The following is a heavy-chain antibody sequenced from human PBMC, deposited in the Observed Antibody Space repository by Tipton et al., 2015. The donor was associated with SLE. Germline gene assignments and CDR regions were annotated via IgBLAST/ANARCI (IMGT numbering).Heavy chain of an antibody. D-gene: IGHD5-12*01. Sequence: TLSLTCTVSGGSISNYYWSWIRQPPGKGLEWIGYIHYSGSTNYNPSLKSRVTISVDTSKNQFSLRLNSVTAADTAKYYCARRHYSGPFDSWGQGTLVTVSS. CDR2: IHYSGST. CDR1: GGSISNYY. V-gene: IGHV4-59*13. J-gene: IGHJ4*02. CDR3: ARRHYSGPFDS.